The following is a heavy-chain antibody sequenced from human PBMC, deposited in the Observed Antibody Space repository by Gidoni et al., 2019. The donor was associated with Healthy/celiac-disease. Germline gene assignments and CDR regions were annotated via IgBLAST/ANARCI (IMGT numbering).Heavy chain of an antibody. CDR1: GFTFDDYA. J-gene: IGHJ4*02. D-gene: IGHD6-13*01. V-gene: IGHV3-9*01. CDR2: ISWNSGSI. CDR3: AKDIAAAASQNYFDY. Sequence: EVQLVESGGGLVQPGRSLRLSCAASGFTFDDYAIHWVRHAPGKGLEWVSGISWNSGSIGYADSVKGRFTISRDNAKNSLYLQMNSLRAEDTALYYCAKDIAAAASQNYFDYWGQGTLVTVSS.